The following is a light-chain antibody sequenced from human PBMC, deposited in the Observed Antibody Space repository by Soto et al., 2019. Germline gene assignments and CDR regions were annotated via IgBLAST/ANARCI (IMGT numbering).Light chain of an antibody. Sequence: DIGMIQSPSSLSASVGDRVTITCRTSLGISSYLAWYQQKSQKAPKSLIYGASNLKRGVSPRFSGRGSGTDFNFTISSLQPEDFGTYYCQQYKSYPPTFGGGTKVEIK. CDR1: LGISSY. J-gene: IGKJ4*01. CDR2: GAS. V-gene: IGKV1D-16*01. CDR3: QQYKSYPPT.